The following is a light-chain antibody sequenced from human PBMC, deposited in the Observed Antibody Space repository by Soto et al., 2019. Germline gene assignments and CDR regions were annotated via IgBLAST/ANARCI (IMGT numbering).Light chain of an antibody. V-gene: IGKV1-39*01. J-gene: IGKJ5*01. CDR1: QSISIY. CDR3: QQTYTTPEIT. CDR2: GAS. Sequence: GDRVTITCRASQSISIYLNWYQLXPXXXXXLXXXGASYLKSGVPTRFSGSGSGTDFTLTISSLQPEDFAIYYCQQTYTTPEITFGQGKRLEIK.